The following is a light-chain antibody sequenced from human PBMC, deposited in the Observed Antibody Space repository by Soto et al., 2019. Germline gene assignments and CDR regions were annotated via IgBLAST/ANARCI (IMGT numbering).Light chain of an antibody. CDR3: QQSFTTPWT. J-gene: IGKJ1*01. V-gene: IGKV1-5*01. CDR1: QNIGTS. Sequence: IQMTQSPSTLSASVGDRVTITCRASQNIGTSLAWYQQTPGKAPKLLISDASTVESGVPSRFGGSGSGTEFTLSISSLQPEDFATYYCQQSFTTPWTFGQGTKVEIK. CDR2: DAS.